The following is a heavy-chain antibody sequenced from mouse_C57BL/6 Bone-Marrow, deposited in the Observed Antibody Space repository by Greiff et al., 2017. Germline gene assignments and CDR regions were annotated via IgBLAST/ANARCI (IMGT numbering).Heavy chain of an antibody. V-gene: IGHV5-17*01. CDR1: GFTFSDYG. CDR3: ARDYYGSSLYFDY. D-gene: IGHD1-1*01. CDR2: ISSGSRTI. J-gene: IGHJ2*01. Sequence: EVMLVESGGGLVKPGGSLKLSCAASGFTFSDYGMHWVRPAPEKGLEWVAYISSGSRTIYYADTVKGRFPISRDNAKNTLFLQMTSLRSEDTAMYYCARDYYGSSLYFDYWGQGTTLTVSS.